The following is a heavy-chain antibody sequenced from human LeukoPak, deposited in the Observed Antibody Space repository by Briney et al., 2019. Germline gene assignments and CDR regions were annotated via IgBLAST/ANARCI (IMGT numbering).Heavy chain of an antibody. Sequence: GGSLRLSCAASGFTFSSHWMHWVRQAPGKGLVWVSRINSDGSSTSYADSVKGRFTISRDNAKNTLYLQMNSLSAEDTAVYYCAGERGYYYGTEGNYWGQGTLVTVSS. D-gene: IGHD3-10*01. CDR3: AGERGYYYGTEGNY. CDR1: GFTFSSHW. V-gene: IGHV3-74*01. J-gene: IGHJ4*02. CDR2: INSDGSST.